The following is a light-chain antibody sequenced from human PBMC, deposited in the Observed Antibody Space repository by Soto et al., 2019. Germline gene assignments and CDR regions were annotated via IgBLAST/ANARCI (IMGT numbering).Light chain of an antibody. Sequence: IVLTQSPDTLSLSPGERATLSCRASQTVTSSHLAPYLAWHQHKPGQAPRLLIYGASSRATGIPDRFSGSGSVTDFTLTISSLEPDDFAVCYCQQYGASQYTFGQGPRLEIK. V-gene: IGKV3-20*01. CDR3: QQYGASQYT. CDR2: GAS. J-gene: IGKJ2*01. CDR1: QTVTSSHLAPY.